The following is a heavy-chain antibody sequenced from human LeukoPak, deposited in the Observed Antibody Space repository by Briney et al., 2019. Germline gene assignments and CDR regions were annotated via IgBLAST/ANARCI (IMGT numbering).Heavy chain of an antibody. Sequence: GASVNVSCKASGFTFNAYNIHWVRQAPGQGLEWMGWINPKSGGANYAQKFQGRVTMTWDTSISTAYLQWSSLKASDTAMYYCARRRDERGYKDIFDIWGQGTMVTVSS. V-gene: IGHV1-2*02. D-gene: IGHD5-18*01. CDR3: ARRRDERGYKDIFDI. CDR2: INPKSGGA. J-gene: IGHJ3*02. CDR1: GFTFNAYN.